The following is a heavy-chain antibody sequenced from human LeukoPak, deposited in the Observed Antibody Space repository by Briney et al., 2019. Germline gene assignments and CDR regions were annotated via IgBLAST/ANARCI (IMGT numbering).Heavy chain of an antibody. V-gene: IGHV3-21*01. CDR2: ISSSSSYI. J-gene: IGHJ5*02. CDR1: GFTFSSYS. D-gene: IGHD2-21*02. CDR3: ARGGDFNWFDR. Sequence: GGSLRLSCAASGFTFSSYSMNSVRQAPGRGLEWVSSISSSSSYIYYADSVKGRFTISRDNAKNSLYLQMNSLRAEDTAVYYCARGGDFNWFDRWGQGTLVTVSS.